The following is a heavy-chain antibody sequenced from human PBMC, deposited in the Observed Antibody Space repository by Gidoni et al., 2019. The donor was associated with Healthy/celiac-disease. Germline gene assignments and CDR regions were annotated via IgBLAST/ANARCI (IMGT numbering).Heavy chain of an antibody. J-gene: IGHJ4*02. Sequence: TFSSYAMRWVRQAPGKGLEWVSAISGSGGSTYYADSVKGRFTISRDNSKNTLYLQMNSLRAEDTAVYYCAKANPDGVVTAIGDFDYWGQGTLVTVSS. CDR1: TFSSYA. D-gene: IGHD2-21*02. CDR3: AKANPDGVVTAIGDFDY. CDR2: ISGSGGST. V-gene: IGHV3-23*01.